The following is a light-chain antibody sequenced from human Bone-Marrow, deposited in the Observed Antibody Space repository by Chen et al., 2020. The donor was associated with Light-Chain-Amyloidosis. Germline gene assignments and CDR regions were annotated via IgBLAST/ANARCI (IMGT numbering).Light chain of an antibody. CDR3: QSADSSGTYEVI. CDR2: RDT. V-gene: IGLV3-25*03. Sequence: SYELTQPPSVSVSPGQTARTTCPGDDLPTKYAYWYQQKPGQAPVLVIHRDTERPSGISERFSGSSSWTTATLTISGVQAEDEADYHCQSADSSGTYEVIFGGGTKLTVL. J-gene: IGLJ2*01. CDR1: DLPTKY.